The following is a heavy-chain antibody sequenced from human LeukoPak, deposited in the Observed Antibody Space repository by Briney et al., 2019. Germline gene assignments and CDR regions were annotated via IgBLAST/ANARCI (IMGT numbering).Heavy chain of an antibody. Sequence: SETLSLTCGVSGYSISSACCWGWIRQPPGKGLEWIGSIYHRGSIYSNPSLKSRVTISVDTSKNQFSLKLTSMTAADTAVYFCARGPYGSGSYPYYFDYWGQGTLVTVSS. CDR2: IYHRGSI. CDR3: ARGPYGSGSYPYYFDY. J-gene: IGHJ4*02. CDR1: GYSISSACC. V-gene: IGHV4-38-2*01. D-gene: IGHD3-10*01.